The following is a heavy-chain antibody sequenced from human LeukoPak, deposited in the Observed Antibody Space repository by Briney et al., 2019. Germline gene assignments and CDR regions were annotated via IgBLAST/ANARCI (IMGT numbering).Heavy chain of an antibody. CDR1: GGTFSSYA. CDR2: IIPIFGTA. CDR3: ARGSSGWYDYFDY. D-gene: IGHD6-19*01. J-gene: IGHJ4*02. V-gene: IGHV1-69*01. Sequence: SVKVSCKASGGTFSSYAISWVRQAPGQGLEWMGGIIPIFGTANYAQKFQGGVTITADESTSTAYMELSSLRSEDTAVYYCARGSSGWYDYFDYWGQGTLVTVSS.